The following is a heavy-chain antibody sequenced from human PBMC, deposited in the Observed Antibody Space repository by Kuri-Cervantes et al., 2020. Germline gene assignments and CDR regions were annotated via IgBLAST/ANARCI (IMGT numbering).Heavy chain of an antibody. CDR1: GGSFSGYY. CDR3: ARERSGSYYYGMDV. V-gene: IGHV4-34*01. CDR2: INHSGST. J-gene: IGHJ6*02. Sequence: SETLSLTCAVYGGSFSGYYWSWIRQPPGKGLEWIGEINHSGSTNYNPSLKSRVTISVDTSKNQFSLKLSSVTAEDTAVYYCARERSGSYYYGMDVWGQGTTVTVSS. D-gene: IGHD1-26*01.